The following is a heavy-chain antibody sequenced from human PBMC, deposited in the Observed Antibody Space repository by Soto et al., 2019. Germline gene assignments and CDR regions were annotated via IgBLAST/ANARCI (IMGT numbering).Heavy chain of an antibody. Sequence: EVQLVESGGGLVKPGGSLRLSCAASGFTFSSYSMNWVRQAPGKGLEWVSSISSSSSYIYYADSVKGRFTISRDNAKNSLCLQMNSLRAEDTAVYYCARLGLPYDFWSDNPGYYFDYWGQGTLVTVSS. V-gene: IGHV3-21*01. J-gene: IGHJ4*02. CDR1: GFTFSSYS. CDR3: ARLGLPYDFWSDNPGYYFDY. CDR2: ISSSSSYI. D-gene: IGHD3-3*01.